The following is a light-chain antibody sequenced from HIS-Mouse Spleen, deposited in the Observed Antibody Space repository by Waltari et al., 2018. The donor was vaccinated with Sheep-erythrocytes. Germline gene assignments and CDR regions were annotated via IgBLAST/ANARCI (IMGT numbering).Light chain of an antibody. J-gene: IGLJ2*01. Sequence: QSALTQPASVSGSPGQSLTIPRTGTSSDVGGYNYFSWYQQPPGKAPKLMIYEVSNRPSGVSNRFSGSKSGNTASLTISGLQAEDEADYYCSSYTSSSTLFGGGTKLTVL. CDR2: EVS. CDR1: SSDVGGYNY. CDR3: SSYTSSSTL. V-gene: IGLV2-14*01.